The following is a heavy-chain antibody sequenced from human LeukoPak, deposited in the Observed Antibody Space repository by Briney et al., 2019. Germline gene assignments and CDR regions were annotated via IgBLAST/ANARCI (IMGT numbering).Heavy chain of an antibody. CDR1: GGSFSGYY. V-gene: IGHV4-34*01. CDR2: INHSGST. Sequence: PSETLSLTCAVYGGSFSGYYWSWIRQPPGKGLEWIGEINHSGSTNYNPSLKSRVTISVGTSKNQFSLKLSSVTAADTAVYYCARGRRQWLRAFDIWGQGTMVTVSS. D-gene: IGHD6-19*01. CDR3: ARGRRQWLRAFDI. J-gene: IGHJ3*02.